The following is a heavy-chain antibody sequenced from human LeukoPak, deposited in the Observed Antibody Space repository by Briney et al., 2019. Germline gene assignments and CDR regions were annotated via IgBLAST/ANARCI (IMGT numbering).Heavy chain of an antibody. D-gene: IGHD3-10*01. CDR3: ARVGSSRGWFDP. CDR1: GFTFSSYS. V-gene: IGHV3-48*04. Sequence: GGSLRLSCAASGFTFSSYSMTWIRQAPGKGLEWISYISSSGTTTYYADSVKGRFTISRANAKTSVYLRMEGLRADDTAVYYCARVGSSRGWFDPWGHGTLVTVSS. J-gene: IGHJ5*02. CDR2: ISSSGTTT.